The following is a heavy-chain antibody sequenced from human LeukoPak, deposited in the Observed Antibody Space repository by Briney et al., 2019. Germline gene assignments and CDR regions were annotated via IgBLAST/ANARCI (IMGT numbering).Heavy chain of an antibody. J-gene: IGHJ4*02. Sequence: GGSLRLSCVASGLSISGQWMNWVRQAPGQGLEWVANIKHDGSEEYYVDSVKGRFTVSRDDGRNSVSLQMDSVRAEDTAVYYCGYTNNFYHWGQGTLVVVSS. CDR2: IKHDGSEE. D-gene: IGHD3-16*02. CDR1: GLSISGQW. CDR3: GYTNNFYH. V-gene: IGHV3-7*01.